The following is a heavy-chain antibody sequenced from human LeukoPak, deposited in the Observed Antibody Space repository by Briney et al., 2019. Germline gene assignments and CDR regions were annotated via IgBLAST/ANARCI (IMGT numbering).Heavy chain of an antibody. CDR3: ASLRSYSDAFDI. Sequence: GESLQISCKGSGYSFTSYWIGWVRQMPGKGLEWMGIIYPGDSEAGYSPSFQGQVTISADKSISTAYLQWSSLKASDTAMYYCASLRSYSDAFDIWGQGTMVTVSS. V-gene: IGHV5-51*01. D-gene: IGHD2-21*01. CDR2: IYPGDSEA. CDR1: GYSFTSYW. J-gene: IGHJ3*02.